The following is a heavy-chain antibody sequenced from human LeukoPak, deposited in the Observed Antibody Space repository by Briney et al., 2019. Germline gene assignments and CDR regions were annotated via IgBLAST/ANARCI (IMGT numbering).Heavy chain of an antibody. CDR2: INHSGST. CDR3: ARGIIYDYVWGSYRPLYYYYMDV. CDR1: GGSFSGYY. J-gene: IGHJ6*03. D-gene: IGHD3-16*02. V-gene: IGHV4-34*01. Sequence: PETLSLTCAVYGGSFSGYYWSWIRQPPGKGLEWIGEINHSGSTNYNPSLKSRVTISVDTSKNQFSLKLSSVTAADTAVYYCARGIIYDYVWGSYRPLYYYYMDVWGKGTTVTVSS.